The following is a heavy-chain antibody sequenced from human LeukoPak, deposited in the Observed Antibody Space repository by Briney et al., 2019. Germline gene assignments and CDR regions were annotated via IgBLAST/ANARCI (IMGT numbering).Heavy chain of an antibody. CDR2: MNGDGSEK. CDR3: ARDKEGVAGPAY. J-gene: IGHJ4*02. D-gene: IGHD6-19*01. V-gene: IGHV3-7*05. Sequence: PGGSLTLSCAASGFTFSNYWMTWVRQAPGKGLEWVANMNGDGSEKYYVGSVKGRFTISRDNAKNSLYLQMNSLRAEDTAVYYCARDKEGVAGPAYWGQGTLVTVSS. CDR1: GFTFSNYW.